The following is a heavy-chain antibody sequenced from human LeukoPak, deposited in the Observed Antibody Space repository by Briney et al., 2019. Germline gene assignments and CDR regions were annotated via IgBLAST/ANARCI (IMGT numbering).Heavy chain of an antibody. CDR3: ARESPPASLGFWYYYYYMDV. CDR2: ISAYNGNT. Sequence: ASVKVSCKASGYTFTSYGISWVRQAPGQGLEWMGWISAYNGNTNYAQKLQGRVTMTTDTSTSTAYMELRSLRSDDTAVYYCARESPPASLGFWYYYYYMDVWGKGTTVTVSS. J-gene: IGHJ6*03. D-gene: IGHD3-3*01. V-gene: IGHV1-18*01. CDR1: GYTFTSYG.